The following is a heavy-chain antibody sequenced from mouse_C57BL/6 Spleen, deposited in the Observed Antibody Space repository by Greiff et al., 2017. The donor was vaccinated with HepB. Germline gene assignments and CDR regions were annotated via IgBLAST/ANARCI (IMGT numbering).Heavy chain of an antibody. V-gene: IGHV1-59*01. J-gene: IGHJ1*03. CDR1: GYTFTSYW. CDR2: IDPSDSYT. D-gene: IGHD1-1*01. Sequence: QVQLKQPGAELVRPGTSVKLSCKASGYTFTSYWMHWVKQRPGQGLEWIGVIDPSDSYTNYNQKFKGKATLTVDTSSSTAYMQLSSLTSEDSAVYYCARSITTVGYFDVWGTGTTVTVSS. CDR3: ARSITTVGYFDV.